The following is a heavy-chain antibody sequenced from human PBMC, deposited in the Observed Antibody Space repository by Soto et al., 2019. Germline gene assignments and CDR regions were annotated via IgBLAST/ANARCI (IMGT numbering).Heavy chain of an antibody. D-gene: IGHD3-3*01. CDR2: ISYDGISK. Sequence: QVQLVESGGGVVQPGRSLRLSCAASGFTFNNYAMHWVRQAPGKGLGCVAAISYDGISKYYADSVKGRFTISRDNSKNTLYMQMNSLRVEDTAVYYCARELERLFDIWGQGAMVTVSS. CDR1: GFTFNNYA. CDR3: ARELERLFDI. V-gene: IGHV3-30-3*01. J-gene: IGHJ3*02.